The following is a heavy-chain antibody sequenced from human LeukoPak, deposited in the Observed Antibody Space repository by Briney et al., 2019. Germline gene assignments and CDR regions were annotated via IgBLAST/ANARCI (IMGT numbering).Heavy chain of an antibody. D-gene: IGHD2-2*01. J-gene: IGHJ4*02. V-gene: IGHV1-18*01. CDR3: ARGPQLPPFDY. Sequence: VASVKVSCKTSGYTFADYAINWVRQAPGQGLEWMGWISAYNGNTNYAQKLQGRVTMTTDTSTSTAYMELRSLRSDDTAVYYCARGPQLPPFDYWGQGTLVTVSS. CDR1: GYTFADYA. CDR2: ISAYNGNT.